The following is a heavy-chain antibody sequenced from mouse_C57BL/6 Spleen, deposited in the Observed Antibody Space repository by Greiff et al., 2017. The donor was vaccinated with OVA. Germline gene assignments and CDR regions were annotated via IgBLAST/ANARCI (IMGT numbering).Heavy chain of an antibody. CDR2: IDPETGGT. Sequence: VQLVESGAELVRPGASVTLSCKASGYTFSDYEMHWMKQTPVHGLEWIGAIDPETGGTAYNQKFKGKAILTADKSSSTAYMELRSLTSEDSAVYYCTRDDGYYDFDYWGQGTTLTVSS. CDR1: GYTFSDYE. V-gene: IGHV1-15*01. J-gene: IGHJ2*01. D-gene: IGHD2-3*01. CDR3: TRDDGYYDFDY.